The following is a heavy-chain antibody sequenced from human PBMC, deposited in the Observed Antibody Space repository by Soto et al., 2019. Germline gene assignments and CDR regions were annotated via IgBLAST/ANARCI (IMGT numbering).Heavy chain of an antibody. J-gene: IGHJ3*02. Sequence: QLHLVQSGAVVKKPGASVTVSCSASGYPVTAYYMHWVRQAPGRGLEWMGGINPATGAAKYTQTFQGRVTRPRDPSTSTVFMELSGLTSEDPAVFYCARGGGVGVAGSAAFDMWGQGTLVTVSS. V-gene: IGHV1-2*02. CDR3: ARGGGVGVAGSAAFDM. CDR2: INPATGAA. CDR1: GYPVTAYY. D-gene: IGHD3-3*01.